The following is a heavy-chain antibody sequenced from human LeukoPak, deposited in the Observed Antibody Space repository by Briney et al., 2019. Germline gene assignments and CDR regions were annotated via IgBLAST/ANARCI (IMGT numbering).Heavy chain of an antibody. V-gene: IGHV4-39*01. CDR1: GGSISSSSYY. J-gene: IGHJ3*02. CDR2: IYYSGST. Sequence: SETLSLTCTVSGGSISSSSYYWGWIRQPPGKGLEWIGSIYYSGSTYYNPSLKSRVTISVDTSKNQFSLKLSSVTAADTAVYYCARHGEGFRGSYGGRGAFDIWGQGTMVTVSS. D-gene: IGHD1-26*01. CDR3: ARHGEGFRGSYGGRGAFDI.